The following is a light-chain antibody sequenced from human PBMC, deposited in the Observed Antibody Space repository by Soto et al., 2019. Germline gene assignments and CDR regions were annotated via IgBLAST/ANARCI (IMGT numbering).Light chain of an antibody. CDR2: GAS. J-gene: IGKJ1*01. CDR1: QSVSSN. V-gene: IGKV3-15*01. Sequence: EIVMTQSPATLSVSPGERATLSCRASQSVSSNLAWYQQTPGQAPRLLIYGASTRATGIPARFGGSGSGTEFTLTISSLQSEDFAVYYCQQYNNWPTWTFGKGTKVEIK. CDR3: QQYNNWPTWT.